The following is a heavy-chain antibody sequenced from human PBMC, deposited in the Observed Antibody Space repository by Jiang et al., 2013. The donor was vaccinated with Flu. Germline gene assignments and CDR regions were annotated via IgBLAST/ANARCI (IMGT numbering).Heavy chain of an antibody. CDR1: GFTSVAML. CDR2: ISYDGSNK. Sequence: VESGGGVVQPGSPVRLSCAASGFTSVAMLCTGSARLQARGWSGWTVISYDGSNKYYADSVKGRFTISRDNSKNTLYLQMNSLRAEDTAVYYCARVPFTLTGHFDYWGQGTLVTVSS. J-gene: IGHJ4*02. V-gene: IGHV3-30-3*01. CDR3: ARVPFTLTGHFDY. D-gene: IGHD3-9*01.